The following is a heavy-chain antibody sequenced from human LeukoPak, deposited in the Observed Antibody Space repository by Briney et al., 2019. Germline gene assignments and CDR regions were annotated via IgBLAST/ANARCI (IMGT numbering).Heavy chain of an antibody. D-gene: IGHD2-8*01. Sequence: GGSLRLSCATSGFTFDDYAMHWVRQAPGKGLEWVCLISGDGGSTYYADSVKGRFTISRDNSRNSLYLQMNNLRTEDTALYYCAKDGLHCTNGVCYSAIIDCWGQGTLVTVSS. J-gene: IGHJ4*02. CDR2: ISGDGGST. CDR1: GFTFDDYA. CDR3: AKDGLHCTNGVCYSAIIDC. V-gene: IGHV3-43*02.